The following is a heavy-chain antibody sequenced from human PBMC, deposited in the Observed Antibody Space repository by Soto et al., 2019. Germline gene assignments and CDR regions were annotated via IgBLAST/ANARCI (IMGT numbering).Heavy chain of an antibody. D-gene: IGHD5-12*01. V-gene: IGHV3-30-3*01. CDR1: GFTFSSYA. Sequence: GGSLRLSCAASGFTFSSYAMHWVRQAPGKGLEWVAVISYDGSNKYYADSVKGRFTISRDNSKNTLYLQMNSLRAEDTAVYYCARDENSGYDYDLVGGMDVWGQGTTVTVSS. J-gene: IGHJ6*02. CDR2: ISYDGSNK. CDR3: ARDENSGYDYDLVGGMDV.